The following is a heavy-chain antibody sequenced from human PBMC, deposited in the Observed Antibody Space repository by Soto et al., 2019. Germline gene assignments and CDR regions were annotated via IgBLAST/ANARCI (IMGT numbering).Heavy chain of an antibody. J-gene: IGHJ4*02. D-gene: IGHD5-18*01. V-gene: IGHV3-23*01. CDR1: GFTFSSYA. CDR3: AKDGGYSYGYAY. CDR2: ISGSGGST. Sequence: EVQLLESGGGLVQPGGSLRLSCAASGFTFSSYAMSWVRQAPGKGLEWVSAISGSGGSTYYADSVKGRFTISRDNSKNTLDLQRNSLRAEDTAVYYCAKDGGYSYGYAYWGQGTLVTVSS.